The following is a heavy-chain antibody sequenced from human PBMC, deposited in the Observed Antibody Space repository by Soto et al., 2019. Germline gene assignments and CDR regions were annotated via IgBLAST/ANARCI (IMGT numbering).Heavy chain of an antibody. CDR2: ISGSGGST. CDR1: GFTFSSYA. Sequence: GGSLRLSCAASGFTFSSYAMSWVRQAPWKGLEWVSAISGSGGSTYYADSVKGRFTISRDNSKNTLYLQMNSLRAEDTAVYYCAKGQNIVVVPAAMVAVRYAYYYGMDVWGQGTTVTVSS. V-gene: IGHV3-23*01. J-gene: IGHJ6*02. CDR3: AKGQNIVVVPAAMVAVRYAYYYGMDV. D-gene: IGHD2-2*01.